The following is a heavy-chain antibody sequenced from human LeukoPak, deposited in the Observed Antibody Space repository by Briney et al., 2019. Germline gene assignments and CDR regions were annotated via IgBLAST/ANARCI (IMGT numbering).Heavy chain of an antibody. J-gene: IGHJ4*02. CDR3: ARQMASHYGSGSYYQAFDY. D-gene: IGHD3-10*01. V-gene: IGHV4-39*01. Sequence: KPSETLSLTCTVSGGSISSSSYYWGWIRQPPGKGLEWIGSIYYSGSTYYNPSLKSRVTISVDTSKNQFSLRLSSVTAADTAVYYCARQMASHYGSGSYYQAFDYWGQGTLVTVSS. CDR1: GGSISSSSYY. CDR2: IYYSGST.